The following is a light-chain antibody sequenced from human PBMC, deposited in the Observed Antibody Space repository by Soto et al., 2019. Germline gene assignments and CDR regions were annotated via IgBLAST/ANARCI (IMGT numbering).Light chain of an antibody. J-gene: IGKJ2*01. CDR1: QSVSSY. V-gene: IGKV3-11*01. Sequence: EIVLTQSPATLSLSPGERATLSCRASQSVSSYLAWYQQKPGQAPRLLIYDASNRATGIPARFSGSGSGTDFTLTISSLEPEDFAVYYCQQRSNWPPAKTFGQGTKLGIK. CDR2: DAS. CDR3: QQRSNWPPAKT.